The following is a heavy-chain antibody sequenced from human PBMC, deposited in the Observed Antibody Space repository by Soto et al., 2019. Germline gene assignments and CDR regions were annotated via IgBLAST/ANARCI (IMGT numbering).Heavy chain of an antibody. CDR1: GFTLSSYA. CDR3: ARVFTFGGVIVIQTYGMDV. J-gene: IGHJ6*02. Sequence: GGSLRLSCAASGFTLSSYAMHWVRQAPGKGLEWVAVISYDGSNKYYADSVKGRFTISRDNSKNTLYLQMNSLRAEDTAVYYCARVFTFGGVIVIQTYGMDVWGQGTTVTVSS. D-gene: IGHD3-16*02. V-gene: IGHV3-30*04. CDR2: ISYDGSNK.